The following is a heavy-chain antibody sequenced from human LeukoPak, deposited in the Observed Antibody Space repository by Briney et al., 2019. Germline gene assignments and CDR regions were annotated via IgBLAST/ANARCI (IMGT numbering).Heavy chain of an antibody. CDR1: GFTLSSYS. Sequence: GGSLRLSCAASGFTLSSYSMNWVRQAPGKGMEWVSYISSSSSTIYYADSVKGRFTISRDNAKNSLYLQMNSLRAEDTAVYYCATEGGMDDYSNYPIWGQGTMVTVSS. V-gene: IGHV3-48*04. CDR3: ATEGGMDDYSNYPI. D-gene: IGHD4-11*01. J-gene: IGHJ3*02. CDR2: ISSSSSTI.